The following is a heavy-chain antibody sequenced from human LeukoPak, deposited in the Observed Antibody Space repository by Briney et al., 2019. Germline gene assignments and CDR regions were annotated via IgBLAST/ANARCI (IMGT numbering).Heavy chain of an antibody. V-gene: IGHV4-61*02. CDR1: GGSISSGSYY. CDR2: IYTSGST. Sequence: SETLSLTCTVSGGSISSGSYYWSWIRQPAGKGLEWIGRIYTSGSTNYNPSLKSRVTISVDTSKNQFSLKLNSVTAADTAVYYCARVWFPDAFDIWGQGTMVTVSS. CDR3: ARVWFPDAFDI. D-gene: IGHD3-10*01. J-gene: IGHJ3*02.